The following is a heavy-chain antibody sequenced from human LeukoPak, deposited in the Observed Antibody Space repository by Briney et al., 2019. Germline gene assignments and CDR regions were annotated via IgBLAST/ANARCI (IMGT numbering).Heavy chain of an antibody. CDR2: ISSSSSYI. D-gene: IGHD6-13*01. CDR3: AKAASSSWPSYYYGMDV. CDR1: GFTFSSYW. J-gene: IGHJ6*02. V-gene: IGHV3-21*04. Sequence: GGSLRLSCAASGFTFSSYWMNWARQAPGKGLEWVSSISSSSSYIYYADSVKGRFTISRDNAKNSLYLQMNSLRVDDTAVYYCAKAASSSWPSYYYGMDVWGQGTTVTVSS.